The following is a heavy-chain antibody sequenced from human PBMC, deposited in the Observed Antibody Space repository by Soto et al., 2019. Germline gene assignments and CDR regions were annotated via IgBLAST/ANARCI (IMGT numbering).Heavy chain of an antibody. J-gene: IGHJ6*02. CDR2: ISGSGGSS. CDR3: AKVTKRAAAGRYEYYKYGMDV. V-gene: IGHV3-23*01. CDR1: GFAFSTYA. D-gene: IGHD6-13*01. Sequence: GGSLRLSCAASGFAFSTYAMTWVRQAPGKGLEWVSVISGSGGSSYYADSMKGRFTISRDNSKNTLFLQMNGLRAEDTAVYYCAKVTKRAAAGRYEYYKYGMDVWGQGTTVTVSS.